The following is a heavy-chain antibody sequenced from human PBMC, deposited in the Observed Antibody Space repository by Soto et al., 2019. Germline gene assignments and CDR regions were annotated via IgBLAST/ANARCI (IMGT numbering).Heavy chain of an antibody. Sequence: PSQTLSLTCAISGDSVPSNSAAWNWIRQSPSRGLEWLGRTYYRSKWYNDYAVSVKSRITINPDTSKNQFSLQLNSVTPEDTAVYYCARGTYSYGYFYYYYGMDVWGQGTTVTVSS. V-gene: IGHV6-1*01. CDR3: ARGTYSYGYFYYYYGMDV. J-gene: IGHJ6*02. CDR1: GDSVPSNSAA. CDR2: TYYRSKWYN. D-gene: IGHD5-18*01.